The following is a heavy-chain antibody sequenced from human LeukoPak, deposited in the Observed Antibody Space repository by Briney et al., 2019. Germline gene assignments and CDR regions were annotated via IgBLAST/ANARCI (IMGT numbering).Heavy chain of an antibody. D-gene: IGHD5-12*01. V-gene: IGHV4-34*01. Sequence: SETLSLTCTVSGGSISSYYWSWIRQPPGKGLEWIGEINHSGSTNYNPSLKSRVTISVDTSKNQFSLKLSSVTAADTAVYYCARARGYSGYDVWGQGTLVTVSS. CDR1: GGSISSYY. CDR3: ARARGYSGYDV. CDR2: INHSGST. J-gene: IGHJ4*02.